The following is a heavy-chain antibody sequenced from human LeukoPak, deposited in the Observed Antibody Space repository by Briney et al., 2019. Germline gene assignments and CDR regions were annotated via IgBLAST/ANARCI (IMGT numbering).Heavy chain of an antibody. J-gene: IGHJ4*02. CDR2: INPSGGST. CDR1: GYTFTSYY. V-gene: IGHV1-46*01. D-gene: IGHD2-21*01. CDR3: AREIAVQRYYFDY. Sequence: ASVKASCKASGYTFTSYYMHWVRQAPGQGLEWMGIINPSGGSTSYAQEFQGRVTMTRDTSTSTVYMELSSLRSEDTAVYYCAREIAVQRYYFDYWGQGTLVTVSP.